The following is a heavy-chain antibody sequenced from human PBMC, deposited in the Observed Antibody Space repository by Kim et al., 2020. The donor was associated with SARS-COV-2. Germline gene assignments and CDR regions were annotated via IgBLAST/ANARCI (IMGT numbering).Heavy chain of an antibody. Sequence: STYYADSVKGRFTISRDNSKNTLYLQMNSRRAEDTAVYYCAKTELYYFDYWGQGTLVTVSS. J-gene: IGHJ4*02. CDR3: AKTELYYFDY. CDR2: ST. V-gene: IGHV3-23*01. D-gene: IGHD1-26*01.